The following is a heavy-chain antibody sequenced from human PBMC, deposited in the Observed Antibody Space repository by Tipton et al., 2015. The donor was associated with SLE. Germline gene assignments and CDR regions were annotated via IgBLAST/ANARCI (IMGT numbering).Heavy chain of an antibody. CDR2: IYYSGST. CDR3: AREPNSSPGY. Sequence: LRLSCAVYGGSFSSYYWSWIRQPPGKGLEWIGYIYYSGSTNYNPSLKSRVTISVDTSKNQFSLKLSSVTAADTAVYYCAREPNSSPGYWGQGTLVTVSS. D-gene: IGHD6-13*01. CDR1: GGSFSSYY. V-gene: IGHV4-59*01. J-gene: IGHJ4*02.